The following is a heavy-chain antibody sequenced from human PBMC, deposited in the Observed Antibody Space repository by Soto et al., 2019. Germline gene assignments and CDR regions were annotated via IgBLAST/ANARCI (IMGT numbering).Heavy chain of an antibody. V-gene: IGHV3-21*01. CDR2: ITTSSAYI. D-gene: IGHD2-21*01. CDR3: VRSGTARLLRHSWFDT. J-gene: IGHJ5*02. CDR1: GFTFNTYD. Sequence: EVQLVESGGGLVKPGGSLRLSCAASGFTFNTYDMNWVRQAPGKGLEWVAYITTSSAYIYYADSLKGRITISRDNAKNSVFLQRNSLRAEDTAVYYCVRSGTARLLRHSWFDTWGQGTLVTVSS.